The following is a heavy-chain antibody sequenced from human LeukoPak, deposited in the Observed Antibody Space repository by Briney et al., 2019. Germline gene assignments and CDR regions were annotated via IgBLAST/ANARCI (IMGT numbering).Heavy chain of an antibody. Sequence: GGSLRLSCAASGFTFSSYSMNWVRQAPGKGLEWVSYISSSSSTIYYADSVKGRFTISRDNAKNSLYLQMNSLRAEDTAVYYCARTRSPPNEAFDIWGQGTMVTVSS. CDR3: ARTRSPPNEAFDI. J-gene: IGHJ3*02. CDR2: ISSSSSTI. CDR1: GFTFSSYS. V-gene: IGHV3-48*01.